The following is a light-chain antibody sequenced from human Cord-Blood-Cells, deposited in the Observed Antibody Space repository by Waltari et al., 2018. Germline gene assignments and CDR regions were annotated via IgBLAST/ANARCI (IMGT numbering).Light chain of an antibody. CDR1: SSFVGGYNY. Sequence: QSALTQPPSVSGSPGPSTTISCTGTSSFVGGYNYFSWYQQHPGKAPKLMIYDVSNRPSGVSNRFSGSKSGNTASLTISGLQAEDEADYYCSSYTSSSTQFGGGTKLTVL. V-gene: IGLV2-14*01. J-gene: IGLJ3*02. CDR3: SSYTSSSTQ. CDR2: DVS.